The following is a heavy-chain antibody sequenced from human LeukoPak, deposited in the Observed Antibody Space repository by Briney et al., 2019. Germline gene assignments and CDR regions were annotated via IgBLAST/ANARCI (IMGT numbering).Heavy chain of an antibody. D-gene: IGHD6-25*01. CDR1: GFIFSNYV. J-gene: IGHJ4*02. CDR2: ISSSSNYI. Sequence: GGSLRLSCAASGFIFSNYVMSWVRQAPGKGLEWVSSISSSSNYIYYADSVKGRFTISRDNAKNSLYLQMNSLRAEDTAVYYCARGRKRLRDFDYWGQGTLVTVSS. V-gene: IGHV3-21*01. CDR3: ARGRKRLRDFDY.